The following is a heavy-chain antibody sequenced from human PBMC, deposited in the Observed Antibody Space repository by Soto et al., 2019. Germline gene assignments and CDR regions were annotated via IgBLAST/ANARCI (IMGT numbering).Heavy chain of an antibody. D-gene: IGHD1-20*01. CDR2: IIPIFGTA. Sequence: GASVKVSCKASGGTFSSYAISWVRQAPGQGLEWMGGIIPIFGTANYAQKFQGRVTITADNSTSTANKGESSLRSEEKEVYYLGRHGGGYNPFDYWGQGTLVTVSS. V-gene: IGHV1-69*06. CDR1: GGTFSSYA. J-gene: IGHJ4*02. CDR3: GRHGGGYNPFDY.